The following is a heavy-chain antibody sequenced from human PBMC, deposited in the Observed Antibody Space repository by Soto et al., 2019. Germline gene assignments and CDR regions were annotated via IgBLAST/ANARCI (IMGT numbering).Heavy chain of an antibody. Sequence: GGSLRLSCAASGFTFRTSWMYWVRQAPGKGLVWVSRINDDGSTIYYADSVKGRFTISRDNAKNSLYLQMNSLRAEDTAVYYCARPPEYCSGGSCQYFDYWGQGTLVTVSS. D-gene: IGHD2-15*01. CDR1: GFTFRTSW. CDR3: ARPPEYCSGGSCQYFDY. V-gene: IGHV3-74*01. J-gene: IGHJ4*02. CDR2: INDDGSTI.